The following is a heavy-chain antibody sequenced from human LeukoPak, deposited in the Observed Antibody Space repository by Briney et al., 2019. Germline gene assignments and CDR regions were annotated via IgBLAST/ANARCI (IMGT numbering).Heavy chain of an antibody. J-gene: IGHJ6*02. CDR3: ARDLGRYFDYYGMDV. CDR2: ISYDGSNK. CDR1: GFTFSSYA. Sequence: GGSLRLSCAASGFTFSSYAMHWVRQAPGKGLEWVAVISYDGSNKYYADSVKGRFTISRDNSKNTLYLQMNSLRAEDTAVYYCARDLGRYFDYYGMDVWGQGTTVTVSS. V-gene: IGHV3-30-3*01. D-gene: IGHD3-9*01.